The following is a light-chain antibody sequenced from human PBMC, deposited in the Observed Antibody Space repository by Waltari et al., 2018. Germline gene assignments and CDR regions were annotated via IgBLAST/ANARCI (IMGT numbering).Light chain of an antibody. CDR1: QSVLYNSNKKNY. J-gene: IGKJ2*01. CDR2: SAA. V-gene: IGKV4-1*01. CDR3: QQYYDVPYT. Sequence: DIVMTQSPDSLAVSLGERATVTCQSSQSVLYNSNKKNYLAWYHQRPGQPPRLLIYSAAIRQSGIPDRFRGSGSATEFTLTITSLQAEDVAVYYCQQYYDVPYTFGQGTKVEI.